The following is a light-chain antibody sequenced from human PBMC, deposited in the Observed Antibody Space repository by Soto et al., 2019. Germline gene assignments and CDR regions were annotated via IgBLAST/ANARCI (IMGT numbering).Light chain of an antibody. V-gene: IGLV2-14*01. J-gene: IGLJ1*01. Sequence: QSALTQPASVSGSPGQSITISCTGTSSDIGDYNYVSWYQQHPGKAPKLMIYDVSNRPSGVSNRFSGSKSGNTASLTISGLQADDEAGYYWSSYTSSITSVIGTGSKVTVL. CDR2: DVS. CDR3: SSYTSSITSV. CDR1: SSDIGDYNY.